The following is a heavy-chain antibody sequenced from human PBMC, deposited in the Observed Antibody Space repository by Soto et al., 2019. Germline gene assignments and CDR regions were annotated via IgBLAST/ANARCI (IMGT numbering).Heavy chain of an antibody. Sequence: GGSLRLSCAASGFTFSSYSMNWVRQAPGKGLEWVSSISSSSSYIYYADSVKGRFTISRDNAKNSLYLQMSSLRAEDTAVYYCARATDYYYYYYMDVWGKGTKVTVSS. CDR2: ISSSSSYI. V-gene: IGHV3-21*01. CDR3: ARATDYYYYYYMDV. CDR1: GFTFSSYS. J-gene: IGHJ6*03.